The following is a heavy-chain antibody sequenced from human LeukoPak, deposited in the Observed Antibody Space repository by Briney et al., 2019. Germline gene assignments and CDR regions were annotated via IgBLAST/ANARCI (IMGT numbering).Heavy chain of an antibody. V-gene: IGHV3-64*01. CDR1: GFTFSSYA. J-gene: IGHJ5*02. Sequence: PGGSLRLSRAASGFTFSSYAMHWVRQAPGKGLEYVSAISSNGGSTYYANSVKGRFTISRDNSKNTLYLQMGSLRAEDMAVYYCARGALGYCSSTSCFATQFGAWGQGTLVTVSS. CDR2: ISSNGGST. CDR3: ARGALGYCSSTSCFATQFGA. D-gene: IGHD2-2*01.